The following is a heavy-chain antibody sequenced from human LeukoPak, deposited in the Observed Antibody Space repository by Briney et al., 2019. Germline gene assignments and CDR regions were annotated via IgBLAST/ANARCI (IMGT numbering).Heavy chain of an antibody. J-gene: IGHJ5*02. D-gene: IGHD3-10*01. CDR3: ARDLYGSGRNPDP. CDR2: INPNSGGT. CDR1: GYTFTGYY. V-gene: IGHV1-2*02. Sequence: ASVKVSCKASGYTFTGYYMHWVRQAPGQGLEWMGWINPNSGGTNYAQKFQGRVTTTRDTSISTAYMELSRLRSEDTAVYYCARDLYGSGRNPDPWGQGTLVTVSS.